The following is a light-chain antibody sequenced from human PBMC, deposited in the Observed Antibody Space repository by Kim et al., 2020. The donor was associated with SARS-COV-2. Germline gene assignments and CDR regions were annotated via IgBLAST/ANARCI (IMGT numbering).Light chain of an antibody. CDR1: SSNNGSNY. CDR3: AAWDDSLSGYVV. Sequence: QRVTISCSGSSSNNGSNYVYWYQQLPGTAPKLLIYRNNQRPSGVPDRFSGSKSGTSASLAISGLRSEDEADYYCAAWDDSLSGYVVFGGGTQLTVL. CDR2: RNN. J-gene: IGLJ2*01. V-gene: IGLV1-47*01.